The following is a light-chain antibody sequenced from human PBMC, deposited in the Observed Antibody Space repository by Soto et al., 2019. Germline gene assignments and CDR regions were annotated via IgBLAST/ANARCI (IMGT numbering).Light chain of an antibody. CDR1: SPKIGAGYV. J-gene: IGLJ3*02. V-gene: IGLV1-40*01. Sequence: QSVLTQPPPVPGAPGQGATSSCTGSSPKIGAGYVVHWYRQLPGTAPKLPIYGDINRPSGVPDRFSGSKSGSSASLAITGLQAEDEADYYCQSYDSSLSGYVFGGGTKLPVL. CDR3: QSYDSSLSGYV. CDR2: GDI.